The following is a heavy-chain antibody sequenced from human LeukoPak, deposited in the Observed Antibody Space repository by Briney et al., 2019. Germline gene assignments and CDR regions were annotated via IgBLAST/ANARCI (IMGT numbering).Heavy chain of an antibody. Sequence: GGSLRLSCAASGFTLISYSMNWVRQAPGKGLEWVSSISSSSSYIYYADSVKGRFTISRDNAKNSLYLQMNSLRAEDTAVYYCARAPSTYCSDTTCPPGYWGQGTLVTVSS. V-gene: IGHV3-21*01. D-gene: IGHD2-2*01. CDR3: ARAPSTYCSDTTCPPGY. CDR1: GFTLISYS. J-gene: IGHJ4*02. CDR2: ISSSSSYI.